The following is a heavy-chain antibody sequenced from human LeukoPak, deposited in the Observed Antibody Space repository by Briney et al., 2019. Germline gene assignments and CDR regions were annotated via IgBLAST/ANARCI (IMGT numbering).Heavy chain of an antibody. V-gene: IGHV1-69*13. D-gene: IGHD3-22*01. CDR2: IIPIFGTA. CDR3: ARPYDSSGYAYGMHV. Sequence: ASVKVSCKASGGTFSSYAISWLRQAPGQGLEWMGGIIPIFGTANYAQKFQGRVTITADESTSTAYMELSSLKSDDTAVLYCARPYDSSGYAYGMHVWGQGTTVTVSS. CDR1: GGTFSSYA. J-gene: IGHJ6*02.